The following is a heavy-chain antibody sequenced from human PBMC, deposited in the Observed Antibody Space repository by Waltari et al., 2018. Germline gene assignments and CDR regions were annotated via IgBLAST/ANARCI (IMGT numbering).Heavy chain of an antibody. CDR2: IYYSGTT. D-gene: IGHD2-8*02. Sequence: QVQLQESGPGLVKPSATLSLTCTVSGYSITSGYYWGWIRQPPGKGLEWIGSIYYSGTTSHHPYLKSRLTISVDTSKNQLSLGLRSVTAADTAVYYCARDALRWGMLSGSRYFDLWGRGTLVTVSS. CDR3: ARDALRWGMLSGSRYFDL. J-gene: IGHJ2*01. CDR1: GYSITSGYY. V-gene: IGHV4-38-2*02.